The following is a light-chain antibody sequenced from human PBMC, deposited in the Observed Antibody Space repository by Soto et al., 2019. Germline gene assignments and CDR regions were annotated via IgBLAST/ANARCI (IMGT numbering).Light chain of an antibody. J-gene: IGLJ1*01. CDR2: GNS. CDR3: QSYDSSLSGSRV. Sequence: QPGLTQPPSVSGAPGQRVTISCTGSSSNIGAGYDVHWYQQLPGTAPKLLIYGNSNRPSGVPDRFSGSKSGTSASLAITGLQAEDEADYYCQSYDSSLSGSRVFGTGTKLTVL. CDR1: SSNIGAGYD. V-gene: IGLV1-40*01.